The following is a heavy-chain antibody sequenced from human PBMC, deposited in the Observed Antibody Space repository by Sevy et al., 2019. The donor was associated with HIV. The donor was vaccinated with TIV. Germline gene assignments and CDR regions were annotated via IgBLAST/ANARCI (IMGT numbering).Heavy chain of an antibody. V-gene: IGHV3-23*01. CDR1: GFTLSSNA. J-gene: IGHJ4*02. D-gene: IGHD5-18*01. CDR2: ISSTGGST. Sequence: GGSLRLSCAASGFTLSSNAMSWVRQAPGKGLEWVSSISSTGGSTYHADSVRGRFSISRDNSKNTLYLHMNSLRAEDTAVYYCAKDPNVDTAMAYYFDYWGQETLVTVSS. CDR3: AKDPNVDTAMAYYFDY.